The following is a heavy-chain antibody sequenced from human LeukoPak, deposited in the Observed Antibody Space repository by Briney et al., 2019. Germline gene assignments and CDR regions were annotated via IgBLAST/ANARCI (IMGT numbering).Heavy chain of an antibody. CDR3: ARGGYGDPNDAFDI. D-gene: IGHD4-17*01. J-gene: IGHJ3*02. CDR2: IYYSGST. CDR1: GGSISSYY. Sequence: PSETLSLTCTVSGGSISSYYWSWIRQPPGKGLEWIGYIYYSGSTNYNPSLKSRVTISVDTSKNQFSLKLSSVTAADTAVYYCARGGYGDPNDAFDIWGQGAMVTVSS. V-gene: IGHV4-59*01.